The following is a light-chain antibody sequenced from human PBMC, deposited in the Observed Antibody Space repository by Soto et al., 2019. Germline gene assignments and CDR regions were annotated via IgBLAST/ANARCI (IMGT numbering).Light chain of an antibody. V-gene: IGKV3-11*01. CDR2: DAS. CDR3: QQRSNWPPT. CDR1: QSVSSY. Sequence: TLSFSPGERSTLSCRASQSVSSYLAWYQQKPGQAPRLLIYDASNRATGIPARFSGSGSGTDFTLTISSLEPEDFAVYYCQQRSNWPPTFGQGTKVDIK. J-gene: IGKJ1*01.